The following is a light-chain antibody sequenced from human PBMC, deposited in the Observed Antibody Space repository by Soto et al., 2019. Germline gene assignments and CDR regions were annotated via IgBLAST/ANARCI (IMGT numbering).Light chain of an antibody. Sequence: QSALTQPASVSGSPGQSIAISCIGTSSDVGAYNYVSWYQQHPGKAPKLVIYDVNNRPSGVSNRFSGSKSDNTASLTISGLQAEDEADYYCGSYTTSGSVVFGGGTKLTVL. J-gene: IGLJ2*01. V-gene: IGLV2-14*03. CDR3: GSYTTSGSVV. CDR1: SSDVGAYNY. CDR2: DVN.